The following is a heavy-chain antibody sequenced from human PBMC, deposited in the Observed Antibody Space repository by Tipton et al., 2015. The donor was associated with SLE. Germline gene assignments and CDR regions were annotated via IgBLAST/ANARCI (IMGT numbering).Heavy chain of an antibody. CDR2: IYSGGST. Sequence: SLRLSCAASGFTVSSNYMSWVRQAPGKGLEWVSVIYSGGSTYYADSGKGRFTISRDNSKNTLYLQMNSLRAEDTAVYYCARGGALDYFDYWGQGTLVTVSS. CDR3: ARGGALDYFDY. CDR1: GFTVSSNY. V-gene: IGHV3-53*05. J-gene: IGHJ4*02. D-gene: IGHD1-1*01.